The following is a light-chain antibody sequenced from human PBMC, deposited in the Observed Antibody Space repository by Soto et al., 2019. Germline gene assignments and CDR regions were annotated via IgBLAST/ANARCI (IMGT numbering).Light chain of an antibody. Sequence: EIVLTHSPATLSVSPGETASLSCRSSQSAGNFLALYQQKPGQAPRLLIYYISTRATGIPARFSGSGSGTDFTLAISRLEPEDSAVYYCQQRSNWPTFGGGTKVDIK. CDR2: YIS. CDR3: QQRSNWPT. CDR1: QSAGNF. J-gene: IGKJ4*01. V-gene: IGKV3-11*01.